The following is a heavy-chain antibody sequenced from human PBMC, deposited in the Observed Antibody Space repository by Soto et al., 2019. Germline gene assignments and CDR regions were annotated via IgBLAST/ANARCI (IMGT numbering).Heavy chain of an antibody. CDR1: GGSISSGGYS. CDR2: MYHSGST. V-gene: IGHV4-30-2*01. J-gene: IGHJ4*02. Sequence: PSETLSLTCAVSGGSISSGGYSWSWIRQPPGKGLEWIGYMYHSGSTYYNPSLKSRVTISIDRSKNQFSLKLSSVTAEDTAVYYCAYFPGYWGQGTLVTVSS. CDR3: AYFPGY.